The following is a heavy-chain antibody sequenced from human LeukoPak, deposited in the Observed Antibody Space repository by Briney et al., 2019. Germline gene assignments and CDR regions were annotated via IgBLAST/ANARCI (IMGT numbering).Heavy chain of an antibody. V-gene: IGHV4-61*02. J-gene: IGHJ3*02. D-gene: IGHD4-23*01. CDR1: GDSISSGDYY. Sequence: SQTLSLTCTVSGDSISSGDYYWSWIRQPAGKGLEWIGRISSSGSTNYNPSLKSRVTISVDTSKNQFSLKLSSVTAADAAVYYCARHQRGNSDAFDIWGQGTMVTVSS. CDR2: ISSSGST. CDR3: ARHQRGNSDAFDI.